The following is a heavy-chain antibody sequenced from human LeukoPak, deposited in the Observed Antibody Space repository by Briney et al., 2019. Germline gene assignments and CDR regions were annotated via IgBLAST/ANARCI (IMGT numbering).Heavy chain of an antibody. Sequence: ASVKVSCKASGYTFTGYYMHWVRQAPGQGLEWMGWINPNSGGTNYAQKFQGRVTMTRDTSISTAYMELSRLRSDDTGVYYCASGYCSSTSCDDAFDIWGQGTMVTVSS. CDR2: INPNSGGT. J-gene: IGHJ3*02. CDR1: GYTFTGYY. D-gene: IGHD2-2*01. V-gene: IGHV1-2*02. CDR3: ASGYCSSTSCDDAFDI.